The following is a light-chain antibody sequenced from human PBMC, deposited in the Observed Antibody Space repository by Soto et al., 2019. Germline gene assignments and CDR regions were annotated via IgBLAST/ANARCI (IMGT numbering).Light chain of an antibody. CDR1: ESIRTW. J-gene: IGKJ1*01. CDR2: DAS. Sequence: DIQMTQSPSTLSASIGDRVTITCRASESIRTWLAWDQHKPGKAPKFLIYDASSLESGVPSRFSGSGSGTEFTLTISNLQHDDFATYFCQQYNNYPRTFGQGTKVEIK. CDR3: QQYNNYPRT. V-gene: IGKV1-5*01.